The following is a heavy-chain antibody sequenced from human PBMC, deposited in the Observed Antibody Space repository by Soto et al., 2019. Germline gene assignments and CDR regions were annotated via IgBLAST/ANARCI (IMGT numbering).Heavy chain of an antibody. CDR1: GGSVSSGSYY. CDR3: ARVPNPFRLKIGYEDAYDF. D-gene: IGHD5-12*01. J-gene: IGHJ3*01. CDR2: IYYSGST. V-gene: IGHV4-61*01. Sequence: SETLSLTCTVSGGSVSSGSYYWSWIRQPPGKRLEWIGYIYYSGSTNYNPSLKSRITINPDTSKNQFSLQLNSVTPEDTAVYYCARVPNPFRLKIGYEDAYDFWGQGTMVTVSS.